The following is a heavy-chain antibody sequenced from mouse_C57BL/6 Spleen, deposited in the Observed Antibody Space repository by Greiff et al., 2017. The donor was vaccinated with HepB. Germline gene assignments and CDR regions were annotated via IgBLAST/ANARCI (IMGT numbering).Heavy chain of an antibody. CDR3: ARPDSSGSAWFAY. CDR2: ISSGSSTI. J-gene: IGHJ3*01. D-gene: IGHD3-2*02. V-gene: IGHV5-17*01. Sequence: DVMLVESGGGLVKPGGSLKLSCAASGFTFSDYGMHWVRQAPEKGLEWVAYISSGSSTIYYADTVKGRFTISRDNAKNTLFLQMTSLRSEDTAMYYCARPDSSGSAWFAYWGQGTLVTVSA. CDR1: GFTFSDYG.